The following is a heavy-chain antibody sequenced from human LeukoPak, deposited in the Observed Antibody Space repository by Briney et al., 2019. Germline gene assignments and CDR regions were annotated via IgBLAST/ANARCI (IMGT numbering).Heavy chain of an antibody. CDR3: ARGGRSGYYYYMDV. Sequence: ASVKVSCKASGYTFIGEYMHWVRQAPGQGLEWMGWINPNSGGTNYAQKFQGRVTMTRDTSINTAYMELSRLRSDDTAVYYCARGGRSGYYYYMDVWGKGTTVTVSS. CDR2: INPNSGGT. J-gene: IGHJ6*03. D-gene: IGHD2-15*01. CDR1: GYTFIGEY. V-gene: IGHV1-2*02.